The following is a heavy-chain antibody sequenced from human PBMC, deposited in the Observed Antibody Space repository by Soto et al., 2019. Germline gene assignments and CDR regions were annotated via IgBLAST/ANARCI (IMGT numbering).Heavy chain of an antibody. CDR1: GFSLSNAGLG. CDR3: ASTYSTSWYWVDP. CDR2: IFSNDEK. V-gene: IGHV2-26*04. D-gene: IGHD6-13*01. Sequence: QVTVKESGPVLVKPTETLTLTCTVSGFSLSNAGLGVSWIRQPPGKALEWLAHIFSNDEKSYSTSLKSRLTISKDTSKSQVVLIMTNMDPVDTATYYCASTYSTSWYWVDPWGQGTLVTVSS. J-gene: IGHJ5*02.